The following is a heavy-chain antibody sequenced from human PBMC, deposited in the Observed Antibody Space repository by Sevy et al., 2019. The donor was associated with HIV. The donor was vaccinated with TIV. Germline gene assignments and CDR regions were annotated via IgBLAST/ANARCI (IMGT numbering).Heavy chain of an antibody. V-gene: IGHV4-59*01. J-gene: IGHJ6*02. D-gene: IGHD2-21*02. CDR1: GGSISSYY. CDR2: IYYSGST. CDR3: ARGYGGNFRGGYYYYYYGMDV. Sequence: SETLSLTCTVSGGSISSYYWSWIRQPPGKGLEWIGYIYYSGSTNYNPSLKSRVTTSVDTSKNQFSLKLSSVTAADTAVYYCARGYGGNFRGGYYYYYYGMDVWGQGTTVTVSS.